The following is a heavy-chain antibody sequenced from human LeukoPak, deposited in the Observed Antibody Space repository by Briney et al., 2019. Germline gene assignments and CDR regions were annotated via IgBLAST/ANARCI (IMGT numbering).Heavy chain of an antibody. CDR3: AKVYSSSSALIDY. CDR1: EFTFSSYG. CDR2: IRYDGSNK. V-gene: IGHV3-30*02. J-gene: IGHJ4*02. D-gene: IGHD6-6*01. Sequence: GGSLRLSCAASEFTFSSYGMHWVRQAPGKGLEWVAFIRYDGSNKYYADSVKGRFTISRDNSKNTLYLQMNSLRAEDTAVYYCAKVYSSSSALIDYWGQGTLVTVSS.